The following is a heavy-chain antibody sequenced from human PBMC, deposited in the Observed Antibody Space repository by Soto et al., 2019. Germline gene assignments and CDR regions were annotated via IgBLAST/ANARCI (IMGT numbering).Heavy chain of an antibody. CDR3: VRADIGLGIDY. J-gene: IGHJ4*02. CDR2: IDGDDTT. Sequence: GGSLRLSCGASGLTVSSSYMSWVRQAPGKGLECVSVIDGDDTTHYADSVKGRFSISRDNSKNTLYLQMNSLRAEDTAMYYCVRADIGLGIDYWGLGTLVTDSS. D-gene: IGHD1-26*01. CDR1: GLTVSSSY. V-gene: IGHV3-66*01.